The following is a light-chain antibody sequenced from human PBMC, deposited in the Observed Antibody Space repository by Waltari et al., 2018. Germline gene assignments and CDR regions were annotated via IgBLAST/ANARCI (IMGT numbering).Light chain of an antibody. V-gene: IGKV1-5*03. Sequence: DIKMTQSPPTLAASVGDRVTITCRASQSISIWLAWYQQKPGKAPNLLMYKASILDSGVPSRFSGSASGTEFTLTISGLQAEDFGTYYSQQYSAFPLSFGGGTNIEIK. J-gene: IGKJ4*01. CDR2: KAS. CDR1: QSISIW. CDR3: QQYSAFPLS.